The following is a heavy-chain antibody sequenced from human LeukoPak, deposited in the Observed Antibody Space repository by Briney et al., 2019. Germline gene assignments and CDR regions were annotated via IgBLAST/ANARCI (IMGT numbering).Heavy chain of an antibody. V-gene: IGHV3-7*03. Sequence: GGSLRLSCAASGFTFSTYWMSWVRQAPGKGLEWVANIKEDGSEKYYGDSVKGRFTISRDNAKNSLYLQMNSLRVEDTAIYYCARDGHGYWGQGTLVTVSS. CDR1: GFTFSTYW. CDR2: IKEDGSEK. J-gene: IGHJ4*02. CDR3: ARDGHGY.